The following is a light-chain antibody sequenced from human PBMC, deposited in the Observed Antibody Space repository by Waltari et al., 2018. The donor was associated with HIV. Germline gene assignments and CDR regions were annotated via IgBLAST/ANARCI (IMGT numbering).Light chain of an antibody. V-gene: IGLV1-47*01. CDR2: RSN. J-gene: IGLJ3*02. CDR3: AAWDDSLSGPV. CDR1: SSHIRTTS. Sequence: QSVLTQPPSASGTPAQRVTIPCSSSSSHIRTTSVSRYQQLPGTAPKLLIYRSNQRPSGVPDRFSGSKSGTSASLAISGLRSEDEADYYCAAWDDSLSGPVFGGGTKLTVL.